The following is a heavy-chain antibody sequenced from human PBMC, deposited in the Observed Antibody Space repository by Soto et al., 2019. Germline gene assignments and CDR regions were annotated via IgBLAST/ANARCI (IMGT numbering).Heavy chain of an antibody. CDR3: ARGPRITIVGAVILGEGLDV. D-gene: IGHD3-3*01. V-gene: IGHV3-48*02. J-gene: IGHJ6*02. CDR2: ISSSSSSI. CDR1: GFTFSSYS. Sequence: LRLSCAASGFTFSSYSMNWVRQAPGKGLEWVSYISSSSSSIYYADSVKGRFTISRDNAKNSLYLQVNSLRDEDTAVYYCARGPRITIVGAVILGEGLDVWGQGTTVTVSS.